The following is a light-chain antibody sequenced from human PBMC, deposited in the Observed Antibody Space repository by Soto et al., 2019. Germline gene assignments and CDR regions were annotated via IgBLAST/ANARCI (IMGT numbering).Light chain of an antibody. J-gene: IGKJ1*01. CDR3: QQYNSYSTWT. V-gene: IGKV1-5*01. CDR2: DAY. Sequence: DIQMTQSPSTLSASVGDRVTITCRASQSISSWLAWYQQKPGKATKLMFYDAYSLESGVPSRFRGSGSGTEFTLTISSLQPDDFATYYCQQYNSYSTWTCGQGTKVDIK. CDR1: QSISSW.